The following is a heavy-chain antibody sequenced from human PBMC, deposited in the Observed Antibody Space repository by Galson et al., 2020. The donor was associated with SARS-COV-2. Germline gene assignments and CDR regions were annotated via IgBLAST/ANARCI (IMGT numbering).Heavy chain of an antibody. CDR2: ISSSSSYI. V-gene: IGHV3-21*01. J-gene: IGHJ4*02. Sequence: NSGGSLRLSCAASGFTFSSYSMNWVRQAPGKGLEWVSSISSSSSYIYYADSVKGRFTISRDNAKNSLYLQMNSLRAEDTAVYYCARTGSGYYQFDYWGQGTLVTVSS. D-gene: IGHD3-22*01. CDR3: ARTGSGYYQFDY. CDR1: GFTFSSYS.